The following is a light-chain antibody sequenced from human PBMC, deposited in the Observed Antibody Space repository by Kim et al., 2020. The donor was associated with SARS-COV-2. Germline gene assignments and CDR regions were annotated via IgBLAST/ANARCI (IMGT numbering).Light chain of an antibody. Sequence: QRVTISGSGGSSNIGINNVNWYQQLPGTAPRLLIYSNTQRPSGVPDRFSGSKSGTSASLAISGLQSEDEADYYCAAWDDSLNGPYVFGTGTKVTVL. CDR3: AAWDDSLNGPYV. CDR1: SSNIGINN. J-gene: IGLJ1*01. V-gene: IGLV1-44*01. CDR2: SNT.